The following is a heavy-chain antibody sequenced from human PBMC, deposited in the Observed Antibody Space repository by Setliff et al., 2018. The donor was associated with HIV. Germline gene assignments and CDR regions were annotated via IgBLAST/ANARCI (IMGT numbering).Heavy chain of an antibody. CDR2: IYHSGST. Sequence: PSETLSLTCAVSGYSISSGYYWGWIRQPPGKGLEWIGSIYHSGSTYYNPSLKSRVTISLDASRNQFSLELISVTAADTAVYYCAGGPGTTSIDYWAQGTLVTVSS. J-gene: IGHJ4*02. CDR3: AGGPGTTSIDY. CDR1: GYSISSGYY. D-gene: IGHD1-26*01. V-gene: IGHV4-38-2*01.